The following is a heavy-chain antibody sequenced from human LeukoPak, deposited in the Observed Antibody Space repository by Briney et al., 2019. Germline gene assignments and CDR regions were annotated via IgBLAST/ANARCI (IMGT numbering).Heavy chain of an antibody. D-gene: IGHD6-19*01. V-gene: IGHV3-21*01. CDR1: GFTFSSYS. J-gene: IGHJ5*02. CDR3: ARDPSSGWYLKGWFDP. Sequence: PGGSLRLSCAASGFTFSSYSMNWVRQAPGKGLEWVSSISSSSNYIYYADSVKGRFTISRDNAKDSLYLQMNSLRAEDTAVYYCARDPSSGWYLKGWFDPWGQGTLVTVSS. CDR2: ISSSSNYI.